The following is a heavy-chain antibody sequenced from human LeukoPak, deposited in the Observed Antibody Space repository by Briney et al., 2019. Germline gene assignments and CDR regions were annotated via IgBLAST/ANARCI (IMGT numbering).Heavy chain of an antibody. CDR1: GFTFDDYA. J-gene: IGHJ6*04. V-gene: IGHV3-9*01. Sequence: GGSLRLSCAASGFTFDDYAMHWVRQAPGKGLEWVSGISWNSGSIGYADSVKGRFTISRDNAKNSLYLQMNSLKAEDTAVYYCAREPPHSGMDVWGKGTTVTVSS. CDR3: AREPPHSGMDV. D-gene: IGHD1-26*01. CDR2: ISWNSGSI.